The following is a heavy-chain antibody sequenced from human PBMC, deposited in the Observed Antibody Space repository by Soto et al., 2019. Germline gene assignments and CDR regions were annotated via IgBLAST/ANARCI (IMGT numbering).Heavy chain of an antibody. CDR2: ISVHNDYT. V-gene: IGHV1-18*01. CDR3: ARLEHNFGPHDY. D-gene: IGHD1-1*01. CDR1: GYAFSTYG. J-gene: IGHJ4*02. Sequence: QVQLAQSGAEVKKPGASVTVSCKASGYAFSTYGISWVRQAPGQGLEWLGWISVHNDYTKYAPELRGRVTMTTDASPSTAYMELRSLRSDDPAVYFCARLEHNFGPHDYWGQGTLVTVTS.